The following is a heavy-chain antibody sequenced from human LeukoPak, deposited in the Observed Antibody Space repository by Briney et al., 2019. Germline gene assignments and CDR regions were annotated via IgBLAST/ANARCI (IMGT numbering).Heavy chain of an antibody. J-gene: IGHJ4*02. V-gene: IGHV1-2*06. CDR1: GYTFTGYY. CDR3: ARAGAMIVVAHLDY. Sequence: ASVKVSCKASGYTFTGYYMHWVRQVPGQGLEWMGRINPNSGGTNYARKFQGRVTMTRDTSISTAYMELSRLRSDDTAVYYCARAGAMIVVAHLDYWGQGTLVTVSS. D-gene: IGHD3-22*01. CDR2: INPNSGGT.